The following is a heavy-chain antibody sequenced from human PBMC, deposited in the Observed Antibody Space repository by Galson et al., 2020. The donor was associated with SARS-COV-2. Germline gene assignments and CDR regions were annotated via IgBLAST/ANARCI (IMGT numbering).Heavy chain of an antibody. D-gene: IGHD6-19*01. CDR3: ARYRSKGRADEQCLDY. CDR1: GFTFSSYG. J-gene: IGHJ4*02. CDR2: IWYDGSNK. Sequence: GESLKISCAASGFTFSSYGMHWVRQAPGKGLEWVAVIWYDGSNKYYADSVKGRFTISRDNSKNTLYLQMNSLRAEDTAVYYCARYRSKGRADEQCLDYWGQGTLVTVSS. V-gene: IGHV3-33*01.